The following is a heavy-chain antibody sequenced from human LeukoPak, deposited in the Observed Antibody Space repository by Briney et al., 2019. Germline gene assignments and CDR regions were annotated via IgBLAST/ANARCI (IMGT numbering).Heavy chain of an antibody. Sequence: GGSLRLSCAASGFTFSSYSMNWVRQAPGKGLEWVSYISSSSSTIYYADSVKGRFTISRDNAKNSLYLQMNSLRAEDTAVYYCARENGDYGDYRLDYWGQGTLVTVSS. V-gene: IGHV3-48*04. CDR2: ISSSSSTI. D-gene: IGHD4-17*01. CDR1: GFTFSSYS. J-gene: IGHJ4*02. CDR3: ARENGDYGDYRLDY.